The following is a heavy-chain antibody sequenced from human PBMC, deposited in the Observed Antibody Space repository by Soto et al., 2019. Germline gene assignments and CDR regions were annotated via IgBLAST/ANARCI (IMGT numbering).Heavy chain of an antibody. Sequence: ASVKVSCKASGYRFTSYDMHWGRQAPGQGLEWMGIINPSGGSTSYAQKFQGRVTITADESTSTAYMELSSLRSEDTAVYYCARRGMDVWGQGTTVTVSS. CDR1: GYRFTSYD. CDR2: INPSGGST. CDR3: ARRGMDV. J-gene: IGHJ6*02. V-gene: IGHV1-46*01.